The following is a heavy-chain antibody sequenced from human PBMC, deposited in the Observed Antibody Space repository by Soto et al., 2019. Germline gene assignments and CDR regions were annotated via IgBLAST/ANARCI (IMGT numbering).Heavy chain of an antibody. Sequence: GGSLRLSCAASGFTFSSYSMNWVRQAPGKGLEWVSYISSSSSTIYYADSVKGRFTISRDNAKNSLYLQMNSLRDEDTAVYYCAREGPHCSGGSCHNWFDPWGQGTLVTVSS. J-gene: IGHJ5*02. V-gene: IGHV3-48*02. CDR1: GFTFSSYS. CDR3: AREGPHCSGGSCHNWFDP. D-gene: IGHD2-15*01. CDR2: ISSSSSTI.